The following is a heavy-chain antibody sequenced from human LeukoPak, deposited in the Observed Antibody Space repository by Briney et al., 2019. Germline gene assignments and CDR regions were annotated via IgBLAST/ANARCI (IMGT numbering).Heavy chain of an antibody. CDR1: GFTFSSNY. Sequence: GGSLRLSCAASGFTFSSNYMSWVRQAPGKGLEWVSVIHSGGSTYYADSVKGRFTISRDNSKSTLYLQMTSLRAEDTAVYYCARGSSYYDTSGSYYFDYWGQGTLVTVSS. CDR3: ARGSSYYDTSGSYYFDY. J-gene: IGHJ4*02. D-gene: IGHD3-22*01. V-gene: IGHV3-53*01. CDR2: IHSGGST.